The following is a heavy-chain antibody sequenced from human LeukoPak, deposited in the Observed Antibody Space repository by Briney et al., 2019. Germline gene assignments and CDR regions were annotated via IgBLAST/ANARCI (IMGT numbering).Heavy chain of an antibody. CDR1: GGSISSYY. V-gene: IGHV4-59*04. Sequence: PSETLSLTCTVSGGSISSYYWSWIRQPPGKGLEWIGAVYYNGVTQYDPSLKSRVTISVDTSKNHFSLKLTSVIAADTAVYYCAREDRGTTATSNLDYWGQGTLVTVSS. CDR2: VYYNGVT. J-gene: IGHJ4*02. D-gene: IGHD4-11*01. CDR3: AREDRGTTATSNLDY.